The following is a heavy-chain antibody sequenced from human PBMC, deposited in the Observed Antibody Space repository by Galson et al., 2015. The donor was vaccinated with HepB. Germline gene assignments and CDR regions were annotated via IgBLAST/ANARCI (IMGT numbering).Heavy chain of an antibody. Sequence: SLRLSCAASGFTFNRFAMGWVRQAPGKGLEWVSGIYGEDVNGFYVDSVKGRFTTSRDNPKNTLFLQMNNLRAEDTATYYCVKFQGHPHFDYHMDVWGKGTTVIVSS. CDR3: VKFQGHPHFDYHMDV. CDR1: GFTFNRFA. D-gene: IGHD2/OR15-2a*01. CDR2: IYGEDVNG. V-gene: IGHV3-23*01. J-gene: IGHJ6*03.